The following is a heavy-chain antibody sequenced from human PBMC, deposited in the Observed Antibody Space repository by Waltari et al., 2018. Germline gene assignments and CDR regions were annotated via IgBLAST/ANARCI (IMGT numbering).Heavy chain of an antibody. D-gene: IGHD6-13*01. CDR2: IYYSGST. CDR3: ARSHSSSWSLFYFDY. CDR1: GGSISSYY. Sequence: QVQLQESGPGLVKPSETLSLTCPVSGGSISSYYWSWIRQPPGKGLEWIGYIYYSGSTNYNPSLKSRVTISVDTSKNQFSLKLSSVTAADTAVYYCARSHSSSWSLFYFDYWGQGTLVTVSS. V-gene: IGHV4-59*01. J-gene: IGHJ4*02.